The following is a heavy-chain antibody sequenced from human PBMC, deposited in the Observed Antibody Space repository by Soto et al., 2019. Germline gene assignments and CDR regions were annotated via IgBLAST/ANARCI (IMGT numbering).Heavy chain of an antibody. J-gene: IGHJ6*02. D-gene: IGHD2-15*01. CDR1: GGTFSSYA. CDR2: IIPIFGTA. CDR3: ARVGMGVVVAATDYYYYGMDV. Sequence: SVKVSCKASGGTFSSYAISWVRQAPGQGLDWMGGIIPIFGTANYAQKFQGRVTITADESTSTAYMELSSLRSEDTAVYYCARVGMGVVVAATDYYYYGMDVWGQGXTVTVYS. V-gene: IGHV1-69*13.